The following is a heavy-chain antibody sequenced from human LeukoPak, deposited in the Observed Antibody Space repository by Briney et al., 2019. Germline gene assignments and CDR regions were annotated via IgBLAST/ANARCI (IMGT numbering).Heavy chain of an antibody. Sequence: PSETLSLTCTVSGASVNSGSHYWSWFRQPPGKGLEWIGYMYYSGTTNYNPSLKSRVTMSVDTSKNHFSLKMNSLTAADTAMYYCARGYSSGWPDYWGQGTLVTVSS. J-gene: IGHJ4*02. CDR1: GASVNSGSHY. CDR2: MYYSGTT. D-gene: IGHD6-19*01. V-gene: IGHV4-61*03. CDR3: ARGYSSGWPDY.